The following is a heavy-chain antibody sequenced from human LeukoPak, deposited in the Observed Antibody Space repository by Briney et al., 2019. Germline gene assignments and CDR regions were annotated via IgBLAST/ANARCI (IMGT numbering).Heavy chain of an antibody. J-gene: IGHJ3*02. Sequence: GGSLRLSCAASGYTFSSYYMDWVRQAPRQGLAWMGIINPSGGSTSYAQKFQGRVTVTMDTSTTTVYMELSSLRSQDTAVYYCARPGNSGAFDIWGQGTMVTVSS. CDR2: INPSGGST. D-gene: IGHD4-23*01. CDR3: ARPGNSGAFDI. V-gene: IGHV1-46*01. CDR1: GYTFSSYY.